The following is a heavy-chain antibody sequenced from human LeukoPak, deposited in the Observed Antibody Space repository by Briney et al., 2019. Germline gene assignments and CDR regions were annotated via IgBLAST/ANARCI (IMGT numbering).Heavy chain of an antibody. CDR3: AAGVGLFGSVDY. CDR1: RYTLTGYY. J-gene: IGHJ4*02. V-gene: IGHV1-2*02. CDR2: IDTKTGGT. D-gene: IGHD3-10*02. Sequence: VSCEPSRYTLTGYYIHSVSPAPRQGLGWMGLIDTKTGGTNYAAKSQGRVTMTSTTCISTAYTELSRLRTADTAVDYCAAGVGLFGSVDYWGEGTPVTVSS.